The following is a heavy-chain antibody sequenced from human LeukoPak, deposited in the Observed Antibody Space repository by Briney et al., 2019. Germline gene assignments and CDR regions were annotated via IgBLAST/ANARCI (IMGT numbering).Heavy chain of an antibody. V-gene: IGHV4-59*01. CDR1: GGSISSYY. CDR3: ARSYDFWSGYDFDY. J-gene: IGHJ4*02. CDR2: IYYSGST. Sequence: SETLSLTCTVSGGSISSYYWSWIRQPPGKGLEWIGYIYYSGSTNYNPSLKSRVTISVDTSKNQFPLKLSSVTAADTAVYYCARSYDFWSGYDFDYWGQGTQVTVSS. D-gene: IGHD3-3*01.